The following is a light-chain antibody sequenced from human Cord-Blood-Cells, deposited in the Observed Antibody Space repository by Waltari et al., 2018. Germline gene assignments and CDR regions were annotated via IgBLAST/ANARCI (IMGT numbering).Light chain of an antibody. CDR2: DAS. CDR1: QSVSSY. J-gene: IGKJ1*01. CDR3: QQRSNWPPWT. V-gene: IGKV3-11*01. Sequence: EIVLTQSPATLSLSPGERATLSCRASQSVSSYLAWYQQKPGHAPRLLIYDASNRATGIPARFSGSGSGTDVTLTISSLEPEDFAVYYCQQRSNWPPWTFGQGTTVEIK.